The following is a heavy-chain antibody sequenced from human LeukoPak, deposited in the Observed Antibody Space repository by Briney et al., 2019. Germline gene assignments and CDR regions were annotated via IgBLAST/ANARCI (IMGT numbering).Heavy chain of an antibody. J-gene: IGHJ4*02. CDR1: GGSISSGGYY. D-gene: IGHD3-22*01. V-gene: IGHV4-30-2*01. Sequence: PSQTLSLTCTVSGGSISSGGYYWSWIRQPPGKGLEWIGYIYHSGSTYYNPSLKSRVTISVDRSKNQFSLKLSSVTAADTAVYYCARDQGLPNYYDSSGYGIIDYWGQGTLVTVSS. CDR3: ARDQGLPNYYDSSGYGIIDY. CDR2: IYHSGST.